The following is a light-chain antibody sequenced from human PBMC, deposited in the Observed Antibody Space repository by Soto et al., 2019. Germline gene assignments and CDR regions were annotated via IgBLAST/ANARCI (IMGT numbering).Light chain of an antibody. CDR3: QQLNSYHT. CDR2: AAS. V-gene: IGKV1-9*01. CDR1: QGISNY. J-gene: IGKJ5*01. Sequence: ILLTQSPSSLSASVGDRVAVTFRASQGISNYLAWYQQKPGKAPKLLIYAASTLQSGVPSRFSGSGSGTDFTLIISSLQPEDFATYYCQQLNSYHTFGQGTRLEI.